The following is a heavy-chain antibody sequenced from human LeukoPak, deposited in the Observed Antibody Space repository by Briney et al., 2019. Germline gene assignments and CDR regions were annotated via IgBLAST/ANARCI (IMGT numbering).Heavy chain of an antibody. J-gene: IGHJ4*02. CDR1: GFAFSSYA. D-gene: IGHD3-22*01. V-gene: IGHV3-30-3*01. CDR2: ISYDGRIK. Sequence: GGSLRLSCAASGFAFSSYAIHWVRQAPGKGLEWVSFISYDGRIKYYADSVKGRFTISRDNSKNTLYLQMNSLRAEDTAVYYCAKGIYYYDSSGYQPPAPFDYWGQGTLVTVSS. CDR3: AKGIYYYDSSGYQPPAPFDY.